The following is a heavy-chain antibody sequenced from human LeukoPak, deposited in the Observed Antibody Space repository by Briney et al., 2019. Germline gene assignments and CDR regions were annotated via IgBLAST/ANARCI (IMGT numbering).Heavy chain of an antibody. D-gene: IGHD4-23*01. CDR1: GFTFSSYW. CDR3: ASINYGGNSWFGYYYYGTDV. V-gene: IGHV3-74*01. Sequence: PGGSLRLSCAASGFTFSSYWMHWVRQAPGKGLVWVSRINSDGSSTSYADSVKGRLTISRDNAKNTLYLQMNSLRAEDTAVYYCASINYGGNSWFGYYYYGTDVWGQGTTVTVSS. CDR2: INSDGSST. J-gene: IGHJ6*02.